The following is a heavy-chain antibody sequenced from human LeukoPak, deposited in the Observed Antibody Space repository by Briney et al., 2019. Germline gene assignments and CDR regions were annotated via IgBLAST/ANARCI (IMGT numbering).Heavy chain of an antibody. D-gene: IGHD6-13*01. V-gene: IGHV3-30-3*01. Sequence: GGSLRLSCAASGFTFSSYAMHWVRQAPGKGLEWVAVISYDGSNKYYADSVKGRFTISRDNAKNTLYLQMNSLRAEDTAVYYCAKAAGYSTSWSDYWGQGTLVTVSS. CDR2: ISYDGSNK. CDR3: AKAAGYSTSWSDY. J-gene: IGHJ4*02. CDR1: GFTFSSYA.